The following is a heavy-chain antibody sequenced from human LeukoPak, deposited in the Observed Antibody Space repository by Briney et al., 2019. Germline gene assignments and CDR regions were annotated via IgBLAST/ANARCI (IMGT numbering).Heavy chain of an antibody. J-gene: IGHJ4*02. CDR1: GASIRGFY. D-gene: IGHD5-18*01. CDR3: ARVGYSSDFDY. Sequence: PSETLSLTCSVSGASIRGFYWSWTRQPPGKGLEWIGYIYYSGDTTYNPSLKSRVTILVDTSKSQFSLRLTSVTPADTAVYYCARVGYSSDFDYWGQGTLVTVSS. V-gene: IGHV4-59*01. CDR2: IYYSGDT.